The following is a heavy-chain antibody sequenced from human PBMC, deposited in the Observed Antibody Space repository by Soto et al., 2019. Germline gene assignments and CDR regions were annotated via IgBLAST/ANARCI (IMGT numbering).Heavy chain of an antibody. D-gene: IGHD3-3*01. Sequence: QVQLVQSGAEVKKPGSSVKVSCKASGGTFSSYTISWVRQAPGQGLEWMGRIIPILGIANYAQKFQGRVTITADKSTSTAYMELSSLRSEDTAVYYCALGVDFGVVIEYNWFDPWGQGTLVTVSS. CDR3: ALGVDFGVVIEYNWFDP. CDR2: IIPILGIA. J-gene: IGHJ5*02. V-gene: IGHV1-69*02. CDR1: GGTFSSYT.